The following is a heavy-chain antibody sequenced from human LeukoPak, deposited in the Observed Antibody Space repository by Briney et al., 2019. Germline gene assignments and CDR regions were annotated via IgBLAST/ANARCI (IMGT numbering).Heavy chain of an antibody. J-gene: IGHJ4*02. CDR1: GYIFTNYW. V-gene: IGHV5-51*01. CDR3: ARRADGYNYVGTDY. D-gene: IGHD5-24*01. Sequence: GESLKISCKCSGYIFTNYWIAGVRQMPGKRLEWMGIIYPGDSETTYSPSFQGQVTISADKSISTAYLQWSSLKASDTAMYYCARRADGYNYVGTDYWGQGTLVTVSS. CDR2: IYPGDSET.